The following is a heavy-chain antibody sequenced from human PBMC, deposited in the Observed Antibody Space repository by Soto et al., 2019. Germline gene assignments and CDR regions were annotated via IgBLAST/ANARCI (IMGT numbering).Heavy chain of an antibody. CDR3: ASRVGATSFDFDY. Sequence: QVQLVQSGAEVKKPGASVKVSCKASGYTFTSYDVNWVRLAPGQGLEWMGWMNPNSGSTDYAQKFQGRVTMTRNISIGTAYMELSSLRSEDTAVYYCASRVGATSFDFDYWGQGTLVTVSS. V-gene: IGHV1-8*01. D-gene: IGHD1-26*01. CDR1: GYTFTSYD. CDR2: MNPNSGST. J-gene: IGHJ4*02.